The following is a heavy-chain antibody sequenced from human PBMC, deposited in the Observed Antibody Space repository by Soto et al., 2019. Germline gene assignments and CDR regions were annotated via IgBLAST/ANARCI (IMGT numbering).Heavy chain of an antibody. Sequence: PSETLSLTCAVSGCSISSSNWWSWVRQPPGKGLEWIGSIYYSGSTYYNPSLKSRVTISVDTSKNQFSLKLSSVTAADTAVYYCASMIDYDYVWGSYRLFDYWGQGTLVTV. V-gene: IGHV4-39*01. J-gene: IGHJ4*02. CDR3: ASMIDYDYVWGSYRLFDY. D-gene: IGHD3-16*02. CDR2: IYYSGST. CDR1: GCSISSSNW.